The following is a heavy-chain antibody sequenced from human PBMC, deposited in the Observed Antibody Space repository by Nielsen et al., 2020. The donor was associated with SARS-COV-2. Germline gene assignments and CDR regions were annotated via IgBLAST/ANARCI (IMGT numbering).Heavy chain of an antibody. CDR1: GFTFSSYS. CDR3: ARPYYYGSGSYYSVYFDY. V-gene: IGHV3-21*01. CDR2: ISSSSSYI. Sequence: GESLKISCAASGFTFSSYSMNWVRQAPGKGLEWVSSISSSSSYIYYADSVKGRFTISRDNAKNSLYLQMNSLRAEDTAVYYCARPYYYGSGSYYSVYFDYWGQGTLVTVSS. D-gene: IGHD3-10*01. J-gene: IGHJ4*02.